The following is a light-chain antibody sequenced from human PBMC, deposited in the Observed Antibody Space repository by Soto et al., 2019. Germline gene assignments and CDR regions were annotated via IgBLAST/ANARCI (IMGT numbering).Light chain of an antibody. V-gene: IGKV3-20*01. Sequence: PGERATLSCRASQSVSSSYLAWYQQKPGQAPRLLIFDASTRATGFPDRFSGSGSGTDFTLTISRLEPEDFAVYYCQQYGSSPLTFGGGTKVEIK. CDR2: DAS. CDR1: QSVSSSY. J-gene: IGKJ4*01. CDR3: QQYGSSPLT.